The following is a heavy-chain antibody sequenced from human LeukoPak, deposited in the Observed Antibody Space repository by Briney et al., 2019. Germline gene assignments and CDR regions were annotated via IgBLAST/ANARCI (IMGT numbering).Heavy chain of an antibody. CDR2: ISYDGSNK. J-gene: IGHJ5*02. CDR3: AKDSSRGRFDP. Sequence: PGRSLRLSCAASGFTFSSYGMHWVRQAPGKGLEWVAVISYDGSNKYYADSVKGRFTISRDNSKNTLYLQMNSLRAEDTAVYYCAKDSSRGRFDPWGQGTLVTVSS. V-gene: IGHV3-30*18. D-gene: IGHD6-13*01. CDR1: GFTFSSYG.